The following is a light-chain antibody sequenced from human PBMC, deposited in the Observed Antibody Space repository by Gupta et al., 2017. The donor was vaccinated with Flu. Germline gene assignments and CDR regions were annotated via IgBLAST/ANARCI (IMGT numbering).Light chain of an antibody. CDR3: RQALQLPWT. Sequence: DMVMTQSPLSLPVTPGEPASISCRSSQSLLYSNGYNYLDWYLQKPGQSPQLLIYLGSNRASGVPDRFSGSGSGTDFTLKISRVEAEDVGVYYCRQALQLPWTFGQGTKVEIK. CDR1: QSLLYSNGYNY. V-gene: IGKV2-28*01. CDR2: LGS. J-gene: IGKJ1*01.